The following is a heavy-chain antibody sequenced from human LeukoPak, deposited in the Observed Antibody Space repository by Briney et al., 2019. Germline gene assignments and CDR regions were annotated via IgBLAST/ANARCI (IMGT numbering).Heavy chain of an antibody. CDR3: ARDRSIAAAGHFDY. J-gene: IGHJ4*02. CDR2: TYYRSKWYN. D-gene: IGHD6-13*01. Sequence: SQTLSLTCALSGDSVSINSAAGNWIRQSPSGVLEWLGRTYYRSKWYNDYEVSVKSRITIIPDTSKNQFSLLLISVTPEDTAVYYCARDRSIAAAGHFDYWGQGTLVTVSS. V-gene: IGHV6-1*01. CDR1: GDSVSINSAA.